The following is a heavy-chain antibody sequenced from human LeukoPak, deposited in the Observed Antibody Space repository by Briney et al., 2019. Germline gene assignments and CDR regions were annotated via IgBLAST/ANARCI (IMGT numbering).Heavy chain of an antibody. Sequence: SQTLSLTCAISGDSVSSNSAAWNWIRQSPSRGLEWLGRTYYRSKWYSDYVVSVKSRITINPDTSKNQFSLQLNSVTPEDTAVYYCARGQSPRSWGNFDYWGQGTLVTVSS. CDR2: TYYRSKWYS. CDR1: GDSVSSNSAA. CDR3: ARGQSPRSWGNFDY. V-gene: IGHV6-1*01. D-gene: IGHD7-27*01. J-gene: IGHJ4*02.